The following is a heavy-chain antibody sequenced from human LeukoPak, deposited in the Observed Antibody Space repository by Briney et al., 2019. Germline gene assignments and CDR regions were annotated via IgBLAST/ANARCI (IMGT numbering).Heavy chain of an antibody. CDR1: GASISSSY. D-gene: IGHD3-10*01. Sequence: SETLSLTCTVSGASISSSYWSWIRQPPGEGLEWIGYIYTSGNTNYNPSLQSRVTMSVDTSKNQFSLNLTSVTTADTAVYYCARLQSYGSGRSYYMDVWANGATVTVSS. V-gene: IGHV4-4*09. J-gene: IGHJ6*03. CDR3: ARLQSYGSGRSYYMDV. CDR2: IYTSGNT.